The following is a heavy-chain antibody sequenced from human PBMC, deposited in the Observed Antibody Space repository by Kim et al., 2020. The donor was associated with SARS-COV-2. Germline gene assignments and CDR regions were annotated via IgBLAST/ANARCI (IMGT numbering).Heavy chain of an antibody. D-gene: IGHD2-21*01. CDR1: GFTFTGYA. CDR2: IDGSGGTT. CDR3: LTGGWGWIWED. Sequence: GGSLRLSCTTSGFTFTGYAMRWVRQAPGKGLEWVSSIDGSGGTTYYVDSVKGRFSISRDDSKNTLYLQMSGLRADDTAAYYCLTGGWGWIWEDWGTGTLV. J-gene: IGHJ4*02. V-gene: IGHV3-23*01.